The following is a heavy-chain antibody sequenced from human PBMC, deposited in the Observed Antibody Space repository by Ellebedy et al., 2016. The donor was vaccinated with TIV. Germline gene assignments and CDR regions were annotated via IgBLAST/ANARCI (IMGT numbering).Heavy chain of an antibody. CDR3: ANWRSVWYYFDY. V-gene: IGHV1-69*04. CDR2: IIPILGTA. CDR1: GGTFSSYA. D-gene: IGHD1-1*01. J-gene: IGHJ4*02. Sequence: AASVKVSCKASGGTFSSYAISWVRQAPGQGLEWMGRIIPILGTANYAQKFQGRVTITADKSTSTAYMELSSLRSEDTAVYYCANWRSVWYYFDYWGQGTLVTVSS.